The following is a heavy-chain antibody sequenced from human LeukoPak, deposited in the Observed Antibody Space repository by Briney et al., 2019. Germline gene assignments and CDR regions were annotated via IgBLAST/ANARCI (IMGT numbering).Heavy chain of an antibody. CDR2: IYYSGST. CDR1: GGSISSSSYY. CDR3: AKVGQLGEKYYYGLGSYYIRRNYYYYYMDV. V-gene: IGHV4-39*01. J-gene: IGHJ6*03. D-gene: IGHD3-10*01. Sequence: PSETLSLTCTVSGGSISSSSYYWGWIRQPPGKGLEWIGSIYYSGSTYYNPSLKSRVTRSVDTSKNQFSLKLSSVTAADTAVYYCAKVGQLGEKYYYGLGSYYIRRNYYYYYMDVWGKGTTVTISS.